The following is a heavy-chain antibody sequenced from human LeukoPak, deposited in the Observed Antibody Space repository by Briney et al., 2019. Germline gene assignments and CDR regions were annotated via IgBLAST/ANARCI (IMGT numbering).Heavy chain of an antibody. D-gene: IGHD3-3*01. Sequence: SETLSLTCTVSGDSISGYYWSWIRQPPGKGLEWIGNIYHSGSTNYSPSLKSRVTISVDTSKNQFSLKLSSVTAADTAVYYCARGRNDFWSGYYPNTFDYWGQGTLVTVSS. CDR2: IYHSGST. CDR1: GDSISGYY. CDR3: ARGRNDFWSGYYPNTFDY. J-gene: IGHJ4*02. V-gene: IGHV4-59*01.